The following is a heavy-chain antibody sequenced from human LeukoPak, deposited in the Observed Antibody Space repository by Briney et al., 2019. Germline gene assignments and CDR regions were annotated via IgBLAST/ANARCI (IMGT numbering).Heavy chain of an antibody. CDR3: ARHRDCSSGACYPDY. CDR1: GYTFSSYW. V-gene: IGHV5-10-1*01. CDR2: IAPSDSYT. Sequence: GESLKISCEGSGYTFSSYWIGWVRQMPERGLEWMGRIAPSDSYTNYRPSFQGHVTISADKSISTAYLQWSSLKASDTAMYYCARHRDCSSGACYPDYWGQGTLVTVSS. J-gene: IGHJ4*02. D-gene: IGHD2-15*01.